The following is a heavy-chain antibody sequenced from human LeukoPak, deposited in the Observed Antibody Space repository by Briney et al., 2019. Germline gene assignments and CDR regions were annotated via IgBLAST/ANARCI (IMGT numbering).Heavy chain of an antibody. CDR2: ISGSGGST. J-gene: IGHJ4*02. CDR1: GFTFSSYA. CDR3: ANTLFYYYDSSGYLPY. D-gene: IGHD3-22*01. Sequence: PGGSLRLSCAASGFTFSSYAMSWVRQAPGKGLEWVSAISGSGGSTYYADSVKGRFTISRDNSKNTLYLQMNGLRAEGTAVYYCANTLFYYYDSSGYLPYWGQGTLVTVSS. V-gene: IGHV3-23*01.